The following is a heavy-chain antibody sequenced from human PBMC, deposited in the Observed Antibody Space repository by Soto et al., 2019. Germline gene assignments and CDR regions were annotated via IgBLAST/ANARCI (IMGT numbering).Heavy chain of an antibody. CDR2: ISYDGSNK. Sequence: PGGSLRLSCAASGFTFSSYGMHWVRQAPGKGLEWVAVISYDGSNKYYADSVKGRFTISRDNSKNTLYLQMNSLRAEDTAVYYCAKDRAVAGTSSFDYWGQGTLVTVS. J-gene: IGHJ4*02. CDR1: GFTFSSYG. CDR3: AKDRAVAGTSSFDY. D-gene: IGHD6-19*01. V-gene: IGHV3-30*18.